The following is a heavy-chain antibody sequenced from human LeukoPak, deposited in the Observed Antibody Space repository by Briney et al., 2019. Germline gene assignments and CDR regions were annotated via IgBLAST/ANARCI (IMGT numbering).Heavy chain of an antibody. V-gene: IGHV3-23*01. CDR3: ANGGYCSGGSCYSPLYFDY. J-gene: IGHJ4*02. CDR1: GFTFSSYA. Sequence: PGASLRLSCAASGFTFSSYAMSWVRQAPGKGLEWVSAISGSGGSTYYADSVKGRFTISRDNSKNTLYLQMNSLRAEDTAVYYCANGGYCSGGSCYSPLYFDYWGQGTLVTVSS. CDR2: ISGSGGST. D-gene: IGHD2-15*01.